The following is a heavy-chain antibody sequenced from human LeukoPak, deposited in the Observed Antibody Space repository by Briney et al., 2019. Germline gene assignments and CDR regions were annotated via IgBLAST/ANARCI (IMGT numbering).Heavy chain of an antibody. CDR1: GFTVSSNY. CDR3: ARDRTDGGYLYYFDY. CDR2: IYSGGST. V-gene: IGHV3-66*01. J-gene: IGHJ4*02. D-gene: IGHD5-12*01. Sequence: PGGSLRLSCAASGFTVSSNYMSWVRQAPGKGLEWVSVIYSGGSTYYADSVKGRFTISRDNSKNTLYLQMNSLRAEDTAVYYCARDRTDGGYLYYFDYRGQGTLVTVSS.